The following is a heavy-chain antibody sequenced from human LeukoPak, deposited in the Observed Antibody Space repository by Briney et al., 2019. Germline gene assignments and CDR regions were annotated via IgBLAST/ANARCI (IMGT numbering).Heavy chain of an antibody. J-gene: IGHJ4*02. Sequence: PSETLSLTCSVSVGSISSYYWSWIRQPPGKGLEWTGYIYSSGSTNYNPSLESRVTISEDTSKNQISLKLSSVTAADTAIYYCARRSWYVDYWGQGTLVTVSS. CDR2: IYSSGST. CDR3: ARRSWYVDY. CDR1: VGSISSYY. V-gene: IGHV4-59*08. D-gene: IGHD6-13*01.